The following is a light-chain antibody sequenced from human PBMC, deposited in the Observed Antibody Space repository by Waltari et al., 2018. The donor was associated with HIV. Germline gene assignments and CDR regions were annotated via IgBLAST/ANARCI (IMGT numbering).Light chain of an antibody. CDR3: QTWDTGPV. V-gene: IGLV4-69*01. CDR1: GGLSSYA. J-gene: IGLJ3*02. CDR2: LKSDGSH. Sequence: QLVLTQSPSASAFLGASVKITCTLNGGLSSYAIAWHQHQPEKGPRYSMKLKSDGSHNREDEIPDRFSASNSGADHHLTISSLQSEDEGYYYCQTWDTGPVFGGGTKLTVL.